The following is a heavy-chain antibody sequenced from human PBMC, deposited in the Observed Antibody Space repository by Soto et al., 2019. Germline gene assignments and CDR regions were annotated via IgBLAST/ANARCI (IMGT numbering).Heavy chain of an antibody. Sequence: SETLSLTCTVCGGSVYRSGYYGGWIRQPPGRGLEWIGNIDYNGVTYSNPSLKSRVTISRDTSKNQFSLKLTSVTAADTALYYCGKVLVGATGHTDSDSWGPGTLVTVSS. D-gene: IGHD2-15*01. CDR1: GGSVYRSGYY. V-gene: IGHV4-39*01. J-gene: IGHJ4*02. CDR2: IDYNGVT. CDR3: GKVLVGATGHTDSDS.